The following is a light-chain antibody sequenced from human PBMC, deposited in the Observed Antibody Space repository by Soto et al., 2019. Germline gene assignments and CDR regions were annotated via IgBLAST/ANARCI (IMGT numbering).Light chain of an antibody. J-gene: IGLJ1*01. CDR2: SNN. Sequence: QSVLTQPASVSGTPGQRVTISCSGSSSNIGRNSVSWYQQLPGTAPKLLIYSNNQRPSGVPDRFSGSKSGTSASLGISGLQYGDEADYYCAAWDDSLNGYVFGTGTKVTV. V-gene: IGLV1-44*01. CDR3: AAWDDSLNGYV. CDR1: SSNIGRNS.